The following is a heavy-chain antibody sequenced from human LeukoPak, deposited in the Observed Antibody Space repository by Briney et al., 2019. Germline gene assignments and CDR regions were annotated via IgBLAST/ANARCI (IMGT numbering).Heavy chain of an antibody. Sequence: GASVKVSCKASGYTFTSYGISXXRQAPGQGLXXXXXISAYNGNTNYAQKLQGRVTMTTDTSTSTAYMELRSLRSDDTAVYYCARVPVLLWFGEPLYWGQGTLVTVSS. J-gene: IGHJ4*02. CDR1: GYTFTSYG. D-gene: IGHD3-10*01. CDR3: ARVPVLLWFGEPLY. CDR2: ISAYNGNT. V-gene: IGHV1-18*01.